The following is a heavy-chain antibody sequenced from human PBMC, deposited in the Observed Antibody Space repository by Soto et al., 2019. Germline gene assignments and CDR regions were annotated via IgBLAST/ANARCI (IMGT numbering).Heavy chain of an antibody. Sequence: GASVKVSCKASGYTFTSYGISWVRQAPGQGLEWMGWISAYNGNTNYAQKLQGRVTMTTDTSTSTAYMELRSLRSDDTAVYYCARRDGWKPDPYYYYYYGMDVWGQGTTVTVSS. CDR3: ARRDGWKPDPYYYYYYGMDV. J-gene: IGHJ6*02. CDR2: ISAYNGNT. V-gene: IGHV1-18*04. CDR1: GYTFTSYG. D-gene: IGHD1-1*01.